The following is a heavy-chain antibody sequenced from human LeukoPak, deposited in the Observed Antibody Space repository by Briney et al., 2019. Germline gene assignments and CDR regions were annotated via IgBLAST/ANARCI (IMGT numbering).Heavy chain of an antibody. D-gene: IGHD6-19*01. V-gene: IGHV3-15*01. CDR3: TTIAVAEYYGMDV. CDR2: IKSKTDGGTT. Sequence: GGSLRLSCAASGFTFSNAWMSWVRQAPGKGLEWVGCIKSKTDGGTTDYAAPVKGRFTISRDDSKNTLYLQMNSLKTEDTAVYYCTTIAVAEYYGMDVWGQGTTVTVSS. J-gene: IGHJ6*02. CDR1: GFTFSNAW.